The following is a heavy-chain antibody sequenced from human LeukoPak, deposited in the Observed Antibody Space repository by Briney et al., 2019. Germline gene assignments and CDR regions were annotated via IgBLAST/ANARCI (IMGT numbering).Heavy chain of an antibody. CDR1: GFTFSSYA. D-gene: IGHD6-19*01. J-gene: IGHJ4*02. CDR2: ISGSGGST. CDR3: AKALAGYSSGWYFDY. Sequence: GGSLRLSCAASGFTFSSYAMSWVRQAPGKGLEWVSAISGSGGSTYYADSVKGRFTISRDNSKNTLYLQMNSLRAEDTAVYYCAKALAGYSSGWYFDYWGQGTLVTVSS. V-gene: IGHV3-23*01.